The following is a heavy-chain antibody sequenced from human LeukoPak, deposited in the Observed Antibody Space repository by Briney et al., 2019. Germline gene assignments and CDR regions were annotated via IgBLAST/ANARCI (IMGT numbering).Heavy chain of an antibody. Sequence: PGGSLRLSCAASGFTFSSYAMSWVRQAPGKGLEWVSAISGSGGSTYYADSVKGRFTISRDNSKNTLYLQMNSLRAEDTAVYYCAKHPCSSTSCYTWNWFDPWGQGTLVTVFS. V-gene: IGHV3-23*01. CDR1: GFTFSSYA. CDR3: AKHPCSSTSCYTWNWFDP. J-gene: IGHJ5*02. D-gene: IGHD2-2*02. CDR2: ISGSGGST.